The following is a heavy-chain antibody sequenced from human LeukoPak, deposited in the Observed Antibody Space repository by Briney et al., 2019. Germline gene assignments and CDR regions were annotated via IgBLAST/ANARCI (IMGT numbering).Heavy chain of an antibody. CDR1: GGTFSSYA. CDR2: IIPIFGTA. D-gene: IGHD1-1*01. CDR3: ARGKNWSDLTFDY. V-gene: IGHV1-69*06. J-gene: IGHJ4*02. Sequence: SVKVSCKASGGTFSSYAISWVRQAPGQGLEWMGGIIPIFGTANYAQKFQGRVTITADKFTSTAYMELSSLRSEDTAVYYCARGKNWSDLTFDYWGQGTLVTVSS.